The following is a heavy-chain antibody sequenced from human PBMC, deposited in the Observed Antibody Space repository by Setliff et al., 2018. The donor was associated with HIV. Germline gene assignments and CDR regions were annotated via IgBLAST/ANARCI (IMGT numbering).Heavy chain of an antibody. CDR2: INYSGST. J-gene: IGHJ4*02. D-gene: IGHD3-22*01. CDR3: ARQIETYYYASSGYPAYFDY. Sequence: PSETLSLICTVSGGSISSHYWSWIRQPPGKGLEWIGYINYSGSTNYNPSLKSRVTISVDTSKNQFSLKLSSVTAADTAMYYCARQIETYYYASSGYPAYFDYWGQGTLVTVSS. V-gene: IGHV4-59*08. CDR1: GGSISSHY.